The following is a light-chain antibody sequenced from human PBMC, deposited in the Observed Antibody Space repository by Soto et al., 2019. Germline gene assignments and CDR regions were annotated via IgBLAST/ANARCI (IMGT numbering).Light chain of an antibody. CDR1: QSVSSY. CDR3: QQYNYYWT. CDR2: DAS. Sequence: EIVLTQSPATLSLSPGERATLSCRASQSVSSYLAWYQQKPGQAPRLLIYDASNLESGVPPRFSGSGSGTEFSLTISSLQPDDFGTYYCQQYNYYWTFGQGTRVEIK. J-gene: IGKJ1*01. V-gene: IGKV3-11*01.